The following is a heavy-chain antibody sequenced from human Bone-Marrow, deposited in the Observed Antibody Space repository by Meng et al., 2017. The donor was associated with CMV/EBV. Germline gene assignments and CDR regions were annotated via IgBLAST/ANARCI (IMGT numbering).Heavy chain of an antibody. Sequence: GESLKISCAASGFTFSSYAMHWVRQAPGKGLEWVAVISYDGTNKYYADSVKGRFTISRDNSKNTLYLRMNSLRAEDTAVYYCARDQEPDFLSGYYSGWFDPWGQGTLVTVSS. CDR2: ISYDGTNK. CDR1: GFTFSSYA. J-gene: IGHJ5*02. CDR3: ARDQEPDFLSGYYSGWFDP. V-gene: IGHV3-30-3*01. D-gene: IGHD3-3*01.